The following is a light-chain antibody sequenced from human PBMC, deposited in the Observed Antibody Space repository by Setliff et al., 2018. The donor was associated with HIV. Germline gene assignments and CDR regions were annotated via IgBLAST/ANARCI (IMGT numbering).Light chain of an antibody. J-gene: IGLJ1*01. CDR3: QAWDSSTLSYV. CDR2: DDT. CDR1: ELGDKY. V-gene: IGLV3-1*01. Sequence: SYELTQPPSVSVSPGQTASITCSGDELGDKYACWYQQKPGQAPVLVIYDDTNRPSGIPERFSGSSSGNTATLTISGTQAMDEADYYCQAWDSSTLSYVFGTGTKV.